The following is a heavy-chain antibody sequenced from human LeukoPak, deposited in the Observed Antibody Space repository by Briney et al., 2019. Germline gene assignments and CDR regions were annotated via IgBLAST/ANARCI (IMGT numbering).Heavy chain of an antibody. CDR1: GFTFSSYG. V-gene: IGHV3-30*03. Sequence: GGSLRLSCAASGFTFSSYGMHWVRQAPGKGLEWVAVISFDGSNKYYADSVKGRFTISRDNAKNSLYLQMNSLRAEDTAVYYCARETPRRGETRDGYRWGQGTLVTVSS. CDR2: ISFDGSNK. J-gene: IGHJ4*02. CDR3: ARETPRRGETRDGYR. D-gene: IGHD5-24*01.